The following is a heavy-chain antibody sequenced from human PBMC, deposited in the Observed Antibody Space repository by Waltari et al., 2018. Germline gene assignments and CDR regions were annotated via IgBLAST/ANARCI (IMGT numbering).Heavy chain of an antibody. V-gene: IGHV4-59*01. Sequence: QVQLQESGPGLVKPSETLSLTCTVAGGSISSYYWGWIRQPPGKGLELIGYIYYSGGTNANPSLNSRVTISVDTSKNQFSLKLSSVTAADTAVYYCARRGEAGLFDYWGQGTLVTVSS. CDR2: IYYSGGT. CDR3: ARRGEAGLFDY. CDR1: GGSISSYY. J-gene: IGHJ4*02. D-gene: IGHD6-13*01.